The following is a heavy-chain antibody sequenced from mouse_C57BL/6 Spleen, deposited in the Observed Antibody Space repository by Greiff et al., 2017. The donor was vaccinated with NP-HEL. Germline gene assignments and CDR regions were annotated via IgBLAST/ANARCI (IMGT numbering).Heavy chain of an antibody. CDR3: ARTPFTTVGAMDY. CDR1: GYTFTSYW. V-gene: IGHV1-52*01. D-gene: IGHD1-1*01. CDR2: IDPSDSET. J-gene: IGHJ4*01. Sequence: QVQLQQPGAELVRPGSSVKLSCKASGYTFTSYWMHWVKQRPIQGLEWIGNIDPSDSETHYNQKFKDKATLTVDKSSSTAYMQLSSLTSEDSAVYYCARTPFTTVGAMDYWGQGTSVTVSS.